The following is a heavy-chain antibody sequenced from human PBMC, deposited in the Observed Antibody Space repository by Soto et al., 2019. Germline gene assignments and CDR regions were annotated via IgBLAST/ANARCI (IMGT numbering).Heavy chain of an antibody. Sequence: QGQLVQSGGEVKKAGASVKVSCKSSGYTFSSYGISWVRQAPGQGLEWMGWISGYNGKTNYAQKVQDRVTMTTDTSTSTVYMELRSLRSDDTAVYYCAREGDVPYYYYGIDIWGQGTTVTVSS. CDR1: GYTFSSYG. D-gene: IGHD2-21*02. CDR2: ISGYNGKT. J-gene: IGHJ6*02. V-gene: IGHV1-18*01. CDR3: AREGDVPYYYYGIDI.